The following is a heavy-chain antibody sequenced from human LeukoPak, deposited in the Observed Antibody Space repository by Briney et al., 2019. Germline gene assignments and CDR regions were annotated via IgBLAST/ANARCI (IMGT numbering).Heavy chain of an antibody. CDR1: GYTFASHW. V-gene: IGHV5-51*01. J-gene: IGHJ6*02. D-gene: IGHD5-24*01. Sequence: GESLKISCKGSGYTFASHWIGWVRQTPEKGLEWMGMIYPGDSDTRYGPSFQGQVTISADRSISTAFLEWSGLKASDTATYYCTRSMAATKPWGLDVWGQGTTVAVTS. CDR3: TRSMAATKPWGLDV. CDR2: IYPGDSDT.